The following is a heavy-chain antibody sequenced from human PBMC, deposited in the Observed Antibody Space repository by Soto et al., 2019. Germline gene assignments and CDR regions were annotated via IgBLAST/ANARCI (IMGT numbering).Heavy chain of an antibody. D-gene: IGHD3-3*01. J-gene: IGHJ6*02. V-gene: IGHV4-30-4*01. CDR3: ARADVTSYFSMEV. Sequence: SETLPLTCTVSGGSISNADFYWSWIRQPPGKGLEWIGYIYYSKITFYSPSLKGRVFISIDTSKNQFSLKLSSVTAADTAVYYWARADVTSYFSMEVRGQGTTVT. CDR2: IYYSKIT. CDR1: GGSISNADFY.